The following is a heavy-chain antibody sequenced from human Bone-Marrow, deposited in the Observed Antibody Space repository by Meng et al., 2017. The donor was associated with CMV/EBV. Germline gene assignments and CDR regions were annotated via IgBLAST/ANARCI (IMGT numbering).Heavy chain of an antibody. D-gene: IGHD6-13*01. J-gene: IGHJ2*01. CDR1: GFTFSNYA. V-gene: IGHV3-23*01. Sequence: GFTFSNYAMNWVRQAPGKGLESVSAISGSGATTDYADSVMGRFTISRDNSKNTLYLQMNSLRAEDTAVYFCAKAPAAAAKYWYFDLWGRGTLVTVSS. CDR3: AKAPAAAAKYWYFDL. CDR2: ISGSGATT.